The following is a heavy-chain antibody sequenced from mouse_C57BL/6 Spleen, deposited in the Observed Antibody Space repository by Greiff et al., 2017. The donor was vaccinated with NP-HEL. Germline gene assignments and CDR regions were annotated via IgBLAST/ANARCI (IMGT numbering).Heavy chain of an antibody. J-gene: IGHJ3*01. CDR1: GFSLTSYG. V-gene: IGHV2-5*01. D-gene: IGHD4-1*01. CDR2: IWRGGST. Sequence: GQGGEAGPGLVQPSQSLSITCTVSGFSLTSYGVHWVRQSPGKGLEWLGVIWRGGSTDYNAAFMSRLSITKDNSKGQVFFKMNSLQADDTAIYYCAKNTGTWFAYWGQGTLVTVSA. CDR3: AKNTGTWFAY.